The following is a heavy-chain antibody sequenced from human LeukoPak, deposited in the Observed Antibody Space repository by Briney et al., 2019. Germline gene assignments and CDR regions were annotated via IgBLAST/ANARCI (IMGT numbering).Heavy chain of an antibody. J-gene: IGHJ5*02. CDR3: ARGRTATVINWFDP. V-gene: IGHV1-8*01. CDR1: GYTFTSYD. CDR2: MNPNSGNT. Sequence: ASVKVSCKASGYTFTSYDINWVRQATGQGLEWMGWMNPNSGNTGYAQKFQGRVTMTRNTSISTDYMELSSLRSEDTAVYYCARGRTATVINWFDPWGQGTLVTVSS. D-gene: IGHD4-11*01.